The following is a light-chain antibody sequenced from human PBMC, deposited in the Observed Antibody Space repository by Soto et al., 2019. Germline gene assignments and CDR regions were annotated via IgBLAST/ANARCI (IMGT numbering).Light chain of an antibody. V-gene: IGLV2-23*01. CDR1: SRDVGSYNV. CDR2: EGS. J-gene: IGLJ3*02. CDR3: CSYAGSGTWV. Sequence: QSVLTQPASVSGSPGQSITISCTGTSRDVGSYNVVSWFQQHPGKAPKLMIYEGSKRPSGVSNRFSGSKSGNTASLTISGLQAEDEADYYCCSYAGSGTWVFGGGTKLTVL.